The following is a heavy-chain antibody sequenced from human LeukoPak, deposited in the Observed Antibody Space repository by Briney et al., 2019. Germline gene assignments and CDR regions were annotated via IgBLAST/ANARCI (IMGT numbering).Heavy chain of an antibody. CDR3: ARGHLTGDLIGSWDY. CDR1: GGSMSRYF. Sequence: PSETLSLTCTVSGGSMSRYFWSWIRQPPGKALEWIACMYYSGYSDYNTSLKSRATISVDMPRNQFSLKLTSVTAADAAVYYCARGHLTGDLIGSWDYWGQGTLVTVSS. V-gene: IGHV4-59*01. D-gene: IGHD2-21*02. J-gene: IGHJ4*02. CDR2: MYYSGYS.